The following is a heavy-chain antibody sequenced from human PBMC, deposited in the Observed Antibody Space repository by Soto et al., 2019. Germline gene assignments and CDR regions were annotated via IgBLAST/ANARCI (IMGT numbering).Heavy chain of an antibody. J-gene: IGHJ6*02. CDR1: RYTFTSYA. V-gene: IGHV1-3*01. CDR2: SNAGNGNT. Sequence: SVKVSCNASRYTFTSYAMYRGRQAPGRRQECIGWSNAGNGNTKYSQKFQGRVTITRDTSASTAYMELRSVRSEDTAVYYCARGLRFLEWLLFTHGMDVWGQGTTVTSP. D-gene: IGHD3-3*01. CDR3: ARGLRFLEWLLFTHGMDV.